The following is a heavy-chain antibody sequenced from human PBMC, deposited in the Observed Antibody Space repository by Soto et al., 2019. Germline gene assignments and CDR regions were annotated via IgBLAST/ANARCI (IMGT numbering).Heavy chain of an antibody. CDR1: GYTFASYA. CDR3: SRDPPPPDY. J-gene: IGHJ4*02. CDR2: ISAYNGKT. Sequence: QVQLVQSGAEVKKPGASVKVSCKASGYTFASYAISWMRQAPGQGLEWMGWISAYNGKTNYAHKLQGRVTMTTDPPTSTAYMELGSLRSDDTAVYYCSRDPPPPDYWSQRTLVRVSS. V-gene: IGHV1-18*01.